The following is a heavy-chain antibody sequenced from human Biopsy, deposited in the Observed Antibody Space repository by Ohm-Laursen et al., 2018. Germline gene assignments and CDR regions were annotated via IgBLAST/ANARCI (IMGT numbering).Heavy chain of an antibody. CDR2: FAPENGKT. J-gene: IGHJ4*02. CDR3: AADINVWNVNY. V-gene: IGHV1-24*01. D-gene: IGHD1-1*01. CDR1: GYTLTELS. Sequence: ASVKVSCKVSGYTLTELSMHWVRQAPGRGLEWMGGFAPENGKTIYAQKFQGRVTMTEDTSTDTDYMELSSLRSEDTAVYYCAADINVWNVNYWGQGTQVTVSS.